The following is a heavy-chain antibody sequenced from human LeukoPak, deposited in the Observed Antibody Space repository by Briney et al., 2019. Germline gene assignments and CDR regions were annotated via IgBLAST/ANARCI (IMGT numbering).Heavy chain of an antibody. V-gene: IGHV1-3*01. CDR1: GYTFTSYA. CDR2: INAGNGNT. Sequence: GASVKVSCKASGYTFTSYAMHWVRQAPGQRLEWMGWINAGNGNTKYSQKFQGRVTITRDTSASTAYMELSSLRSEDTAVYYCAREVPNCSSTSCYIFDPWGQGTLVTVSS. CDR3: AREVPNCSSTSCYIFDP. J-gene: IGHJ5*02. D-gene: IGHD2-2*02.